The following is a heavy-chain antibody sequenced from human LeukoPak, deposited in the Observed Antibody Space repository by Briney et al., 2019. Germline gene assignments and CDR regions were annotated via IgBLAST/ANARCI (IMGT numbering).Heavy chain of an antibody. V-gene: IGHV1-69*05. Sequence: SVKVSCKASGGTFSSYAISWVRQAPGQGLEWMGGIIPIFGTANYAQKFQGRVTITTDESTSAAYMELSSLRSEDTAVYYCASDSSSFAGYYYYMDVWGKGTTVTVSS. CDR2: IIPIFGTA. CDR3: ASDSSSFAGYYYYMDV. J-gene: IGHJ6*03. D-gene: IGHD6-13*01. CDR1: GGTFSSYA.